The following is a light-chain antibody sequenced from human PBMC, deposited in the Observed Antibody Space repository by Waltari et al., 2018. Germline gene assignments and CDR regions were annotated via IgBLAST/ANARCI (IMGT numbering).Light chain of an antibody. CDR2: DVS. CDR1: SSDVGGYNY. V-gene: IGLV2-14*01. J-gene: IGLJ2*01. Sequence: QSALTQPASVSGSPGQSITISCTGTSSDVGGYNYVSWYQQHPGKAPKLMIYDVSKRPSGVANRVSGSKSGNTASLTISGLQAEDEADYYCSSYTSSSALVVGGGTKLTVL. CDR3: SSYTSSSALV.